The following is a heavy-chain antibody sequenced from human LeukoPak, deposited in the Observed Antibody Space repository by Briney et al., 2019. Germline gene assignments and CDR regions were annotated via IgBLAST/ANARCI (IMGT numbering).Heavy chain of an antibody. CDR3: ARDKGGSGYDHLDS. D-gene: IGHD5-12*01. J-gene: IGHJ4*02. Sequence: SQTLSLTCAISGDSVSTNSAAWNWIRQSPSRGLEWLGRTYYMSKWYNDYAVSVKSRITITPDTSKHQFSLQLNSVTPEDTAVYYCARDKGGSGYDHLDSWGQGTLVTVSS. CDR1: GDSVSTNSAA. V-gene: IGHV6-1*01. CDR2: TYYMSKWYN.